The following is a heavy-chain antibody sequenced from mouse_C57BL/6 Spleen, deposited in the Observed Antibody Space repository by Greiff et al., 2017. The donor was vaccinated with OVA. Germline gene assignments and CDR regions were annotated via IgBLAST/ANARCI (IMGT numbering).Heavy chain of an antibody. CDR3: ARRENYDYDGEEYYVDY. Sequence: VQLQQPGAELVKPGASVTMSCTASGYTFTSSWLTWVKQRPGHGLEWIGDIYPGSGSTHYHEKFKSTATLTVDPSSSTAYMQLSSLTSEDSAVYYCARRENYDYDGEEYYVDYGGQGTTLTVAS. D-gene: IGHD2-4*01. V-gene: IGHV1-55*01. CDR1: GYTFTSSW. J-gene: IGHJ2*01. CDR2: IYPGSGST.